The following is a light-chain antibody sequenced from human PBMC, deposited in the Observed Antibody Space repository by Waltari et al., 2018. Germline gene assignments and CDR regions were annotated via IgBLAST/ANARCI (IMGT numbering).Light chain of an antibody. Sequence: QSALTQPASVSGSPGQSMTIPCTGTSSYVGSYNLLSGYQQHPGKAPKLMVYEGSKRPAGVSNRCSGSKSGNTASLTISGLQAEDEADYYCCSYAGSSTWVFGGGTKLTVL. CDR2: EGS. J-gene: IGLJ3*02. V-gene: IGLV2-23*01. CDR1: SSYVGSYNL. CDR3: CSYAGSSTWV.